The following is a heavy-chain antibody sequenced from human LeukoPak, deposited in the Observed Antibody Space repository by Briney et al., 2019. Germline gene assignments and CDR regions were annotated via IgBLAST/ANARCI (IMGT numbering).Heavy chain of an antibody. D-gene: IGHD3-22*01. J-gene: IGHJ3*02. CDR1: GGFISSGGYS. V-gene: IGHV4-30-2*01. CDR2: IYHSGST. CDR3: ARGGWAYYYDSSGFHDAFDI. Sequence: SETLSLTCAVSGGFISSGGYSWSWIRQPPGKGLEWIGYIYHSGSTYYNPSLKSRVTISVDRSKNQFSLKLSSVTAADTAVYYCARGGWAYYYDSSGFHDAFDIWGQGTMVTVSS.